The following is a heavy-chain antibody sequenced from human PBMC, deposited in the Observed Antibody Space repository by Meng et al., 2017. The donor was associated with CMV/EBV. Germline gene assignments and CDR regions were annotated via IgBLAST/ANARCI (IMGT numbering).Heavy chain of an antibody. J-gene: IGHJ6*02. CDR1: GFTFSNAW. D-gene: IGHD2-2*01. CDR2: IKSKTDGGTT. V-gene: IGHV3-15*01. CDR3: LESTSWSHYYYGMDV. Sequence: SLKISCAASGFTFSNAWMSWLRQAPGKGRKWVGRIKSKTDGGTTDYAAPVKGRFTISRDDSKNTLYLQMNSLKTEDTAVYYCLESTSWSHYYYGMDVWGQGTTVTVSS.